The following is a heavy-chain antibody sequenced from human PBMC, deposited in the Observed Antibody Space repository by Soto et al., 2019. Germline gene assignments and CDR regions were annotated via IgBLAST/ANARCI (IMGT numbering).Heavy chain of an antibody. CDR3: ARSGRGGGFDY. D-gene: IGHD1-26*01. J-gene: IGHJ4*02. Sequence: SVKVSCEASRGTFSSYAISWVRQAPGQGLEWMGGIIPIFGTANYAQKFQGRVTITADESTSTAYMELSSLRSEDTAVYYCARSGRGGGFDYWGQGTLVTVSS. CDR1: RGTFSSYA. CDR2: IIPIFGTA. V-gene: IGHV1-69*13.